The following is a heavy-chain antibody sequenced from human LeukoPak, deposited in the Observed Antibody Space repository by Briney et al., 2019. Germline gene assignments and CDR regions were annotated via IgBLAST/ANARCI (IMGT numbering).Heavy chain of an antibody. V-gene: IGHV3-30*02. Sequence: GGSLSLSCAASGFTFSSYGMHWVRQAPGKGLEWVAFIRYDGSNKYYADSVKGRFTISRDNSKNTLYPQMNSLRAEDTAVYYCANSYSSSWGSNWFDPWGQGTLVTVSS. CDR1: GFTFSSYG. J-gene: IGHJ5*02. D-gene: IGHD6-13*01. CDR2: IRYDGSNK. CDR3: ANSYSSSWGSNWFDP.